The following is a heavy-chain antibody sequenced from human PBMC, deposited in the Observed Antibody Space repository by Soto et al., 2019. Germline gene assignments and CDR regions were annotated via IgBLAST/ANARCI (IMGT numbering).Heavy chain of an antibody. Sequence: GESLKISCTGSGYRFTNFWIGWVRQMPGKGLEWMGIIYPGDSDTTYGPSFEGQVTFSADRSTSTAYLEWSSLRASDTAMYYCAKTYSGDSNDAFDIWGQGTLVTVSS. CDR2: IYPGDSDT. CDR1: GYRFTNFW. V-gene: IGHV5-51*01. CDR3: AKTYSGDSNDAFDI. D-gene: IGHD1-26*01. J-gene: IGHJ3*02.